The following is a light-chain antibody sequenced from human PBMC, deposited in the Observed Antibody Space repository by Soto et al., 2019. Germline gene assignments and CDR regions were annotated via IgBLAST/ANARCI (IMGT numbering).Light chain of an antibody. J-gene: IGLJ1*01. CDR3: CSYAGNNIFV. CDR2: EGT. Sequence: QSALTQPASVSGSLGPSITISCTGSSSDVGTYYFVSWYQQHPGKVPKLMIYEGTKRPSGVSDRFSGSKSGNTASMTISGLQAEGEANYYCCSYAGNNIFVFGTGTKLTVL. CDR1: SSDVGTYYF. V-gene: IGLV2-23*01.